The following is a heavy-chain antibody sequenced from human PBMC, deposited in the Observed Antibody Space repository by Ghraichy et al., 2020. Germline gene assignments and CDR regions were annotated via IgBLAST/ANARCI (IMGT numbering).Heavy chain of an antibody. J-gene: IGHJ3*02. CDR2: IYYSGST. CDR3: ARAPGGDSGGLNDAFDI. V-gene: IGHV4-59*01. CDR1: GGSISSYY. Sequence: SETLSLTCTVSGGSISSYYWSWIRQPPGKGLEWIGYIYYSGSTNYNPSLKSRVTISVDTSKNQFSLKLSSVTAADTAVYYCARAPGGDSGGLNDAFDIWGQGTMVTVSS. D-gene: IGHD5-12*01.